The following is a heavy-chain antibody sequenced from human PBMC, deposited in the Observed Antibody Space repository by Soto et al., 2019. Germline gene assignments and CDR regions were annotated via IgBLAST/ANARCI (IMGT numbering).Heavy chain of an antibody. D-gene: IGHD2-2*01. CDR2: VHYSGST. CDR1: GGSISGYS. Sequence: QVQLQESGPGLVKPSETLSLTCTVSGGSISGYSWSWIRQSPGKGLEWIGYVHYSGSTNYNPPSKSRVTISVDRTKNQFSPKLSSVTAADTAGQYCAGAETPFDQDCSSTSCYYYYMDVWGKGTTVTVSS. V-gene: IGHV4-59*08. CDR3: AGAETPFDQDCSSTSCYYYYMDV. J-gene: IGHJ6*03.